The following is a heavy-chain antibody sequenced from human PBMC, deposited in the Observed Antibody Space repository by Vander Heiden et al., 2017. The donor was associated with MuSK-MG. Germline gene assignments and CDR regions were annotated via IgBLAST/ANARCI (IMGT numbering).Heavy chain of an antibody. V-gene: IGHV3-23*01. Sequence: EVQLLESGGGLVQPGGSLRLSCAASGLTFSSYDMSCVRQAPGKGLEWVSAISGSGGSTYYADSVKGRFTISRDDSKNTLYLQMNGVRAEDTAVYYCAKDEDSVGVVARTFDYWGQGTLVTVYS. D-gene: IGHD2-15*01. CDR3: AKDEDSVGVVARTFDY. CDR2: ISGSGGST. J-gene: IGHJ4*02. CDR1: GLTFSSYD.